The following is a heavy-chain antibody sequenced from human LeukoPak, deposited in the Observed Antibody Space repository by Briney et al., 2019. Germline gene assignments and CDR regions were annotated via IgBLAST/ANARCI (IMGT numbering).Heavy chain of an antibody. CDR3: AREVYYYDSSGPNYYYYYMDV. D-gene: IGHD3-22*01. Sequence: ASVKVSCKASGYTFTGYYMHWVRQAPGQGLEWMGWINPNSGGTNYAQKFQGRATMTRDTSISTAYMELSRLRSDDTAVYYCAREVYYYDSSGPNYYYYYMDVWGKGTSVTVSS. V-gene: IGHV1-2*02. CDR2: INPNSGGT. J-gene: IGHJ6*03. CDR1: GYTFTGYY.